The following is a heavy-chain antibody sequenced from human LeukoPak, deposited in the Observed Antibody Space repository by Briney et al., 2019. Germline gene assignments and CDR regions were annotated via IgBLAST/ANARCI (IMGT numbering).Heavy chain of an antibody. CDR3: AGGRGYIIDY. J-gene: IGHJ4*02. Sequence: GGSLRLSCAASGFTVSLNFMNWVRQAPGTGLEWVSIMHPDGVTHYSDSVKGRFTISRDNSNNILYLQMNGLRAEDTAVYSCAGGRGYIIDYWGQGTLVTASS. CDR1: GFTVSLNF. CDR2: MHPDGVT. D-gene: IGHD5-18*01. V-gene: IGHV3-53*01.